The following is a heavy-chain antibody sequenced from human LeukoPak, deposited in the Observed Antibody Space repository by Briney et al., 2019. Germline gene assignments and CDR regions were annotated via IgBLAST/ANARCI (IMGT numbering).Heavy chain of an antibody. CDR2: VSYSGTV. D-gene: IGHD4-17*01. CDR3: ARHRRWRTVTTSTRPFDY. J-gene: IGHJ4*02. Sequence: PSETLSLTCTVSGVSISSDDYFWGWIRQSPGKGLEWIASVSYSGTVYYNPSLESRVTISLDTSKNQFSLTMNSVTAADTAVYYCARHRRWRTVTTSTRPFDYWGQGTLVTVSS. CDR1: GVSISSDDYF. V-gene: IGHV4-39*01.